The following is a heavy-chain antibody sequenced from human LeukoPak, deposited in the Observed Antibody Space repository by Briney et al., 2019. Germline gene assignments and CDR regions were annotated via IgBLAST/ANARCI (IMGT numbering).Heavy chain of an antibody. J-gene: IGHJ5*02. CDR1: DSALNTTGGG. D-gene: IGHD2-15*01. V-gene: IGHV2-5*02. CDR3: VESTRGRRPGSSYFAP. Sequence: GPTLVKPTQTLTLTCRLSDSALNTTGGGVGWIRQPPGSALERFAPIYWDDEKRYNPSLNSRFTITRNTSKTQVVLTMTDMAPVDTATYFCVESTRGRRPGSSYFAPWGHGILVTVSS. CDR2: IYWDDEK.